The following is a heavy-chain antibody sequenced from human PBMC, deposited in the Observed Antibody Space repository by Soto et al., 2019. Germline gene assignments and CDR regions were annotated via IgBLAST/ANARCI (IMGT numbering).Heavy chain of an antibody. CDR2: IIPIFGTA. CDR3: ARDGTQLRFLEWLPEGFLYYGMDV. J-gene: IGHJ6*02. CDR1: GGTFSSYA. Sequence: ASVKVSCKASGGTFSSYAISWVRQAPGQGLEWMGGIIPIFGTANYAQKFQGRVTITADESTSTAYMELSSLRSEDTAVYYCARDGTQLRFLEWLPEGFLYYGMDVWGQGTTVTVSS. D-gene: IGHD3-3*01. V-gene: IGHV1-69*13.